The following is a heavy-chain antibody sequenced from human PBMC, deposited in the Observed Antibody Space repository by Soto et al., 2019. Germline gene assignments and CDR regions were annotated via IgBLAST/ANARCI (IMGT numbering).Heavy chain of an antibody. D-gene: IGHD3-22*01. J-gene: IGHJ4*02. Sequence: SGPTLVNPTQTLTLTCTFSGFSLSTSGVGVGWIRQPPGKALEWLALIYWDDDKRYSPSLKSRLTITKDTSKNQVVLTMTNMDPVDTATYYCAHRPGGQLYYYDSSGYYWKGGSFDYWGQ. CDR2: IYWDDDK. CDR3: AHRPGGQLYYYDSSGYYWKGGSFDY. V-gene: IGHV2-5*02. CDR1: GFSLSTSGVG.